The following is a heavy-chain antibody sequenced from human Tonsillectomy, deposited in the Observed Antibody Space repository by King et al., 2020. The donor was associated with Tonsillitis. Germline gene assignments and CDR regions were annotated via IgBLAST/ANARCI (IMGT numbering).Heavy chain of an antibody. J-gene: IGHJ5*02. CDR3: ARDPFCNDGVCQRGWFDP. D-gene: IGHD2-8*01. Sequence: VQLQQWGAGLLKPSETLSLTCAVNGGSFSGHYWSWIRQPPGKGLEWSGDTNHRGETTSNPPLKSRVAISVDPSRNHFSLKLSSVTAADTAVYYCARDPFCNDGVCQRGWFDPWGQGALVTVSS. CDR2: TNHRGET. CDR1: GGSFSGHY. V-gene: IGHV4-34*01.